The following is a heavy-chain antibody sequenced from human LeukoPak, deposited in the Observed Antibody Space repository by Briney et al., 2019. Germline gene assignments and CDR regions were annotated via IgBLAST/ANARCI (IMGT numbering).Heavy chain of an antibody. Sequence: PGGSLRLSCAASGFTFSSYAMNWVRQAPGKGLEWVSAISGSGGTIYYADSVKGRFTISRDNSNYTLYLQMNSLRAEDTAIYYCAKDFMWFGELLYCFDYWGQGTLVTVSS. CDR3: AKDFMWFGELLYCFDY. D-gene: IGHD3-10*01. CDR2: ISGSGGTI. J-gene: IGHJ4*02. CDR1: GFTFSSYA. V-gene: IGHV3-23*01.